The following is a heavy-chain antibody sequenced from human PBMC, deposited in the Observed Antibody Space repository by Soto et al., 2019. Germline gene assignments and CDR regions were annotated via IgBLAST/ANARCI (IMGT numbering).Heavy chain of an antibody. CDR2: IYYSGST. D-gene: IGHD6-19*01. CDR1: GGSISSGDYY. CDR3: ARRGTMAGFWYLDY. V-gene: IGHV4-31*03. J-gene: IGHJ4*02. Sequence: SETLSLTCTVSGGSISSGDYYWSWIRQHPGKGLEWIGHIYYSGSTYYNPSLKSRLTISVDTSKNQFSLKLSSVTAADTAVYYCARRGTMAGFWYLDYWGQGTLVTVSS.